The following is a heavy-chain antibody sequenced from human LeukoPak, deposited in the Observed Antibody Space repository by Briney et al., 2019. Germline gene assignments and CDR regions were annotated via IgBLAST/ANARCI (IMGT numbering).Heavy chain of an antibody. CDR3: TKRVKYGGTWDHFAD. CDR1: GFTFDNYR. J-gene: IGHJ4*02. Sequence: GGSLRLSCAGSGFTFDNYRMSWVGQAPGKGVEGVSIVNADGGNTYYADSVKGRFTISRDNSKSTLILQMNSLRVEDTALYYCTKRVKYGGTWDHFADWGQGTLVTVSS. V-gene: IGHV3-23*01. CDR2: VNADGGNT. D-gene: IGHD1-26*01.